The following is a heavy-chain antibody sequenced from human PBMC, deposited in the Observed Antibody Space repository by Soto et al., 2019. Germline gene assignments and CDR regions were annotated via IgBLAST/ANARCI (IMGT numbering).Heavy chain of an antibody. J-gene: IGHJ5*02. CDR3: ARDIVVTNWFDP. Sequence: SETLSLTCTVSGGSISSGDYYWSWIRQPPGRGLEWIGYIYYSGSTYYNPSLKSRVTISVDTSKNQFSLKLSSVTAADTAVYYCARDIVVTNWFDPWGQGTLVTVSS. V-gene: IGHV4-30-4*01. CDR1: GGSISSGDYY. D-gene: IGHD2-15*01. CDR2: IYYSGST.